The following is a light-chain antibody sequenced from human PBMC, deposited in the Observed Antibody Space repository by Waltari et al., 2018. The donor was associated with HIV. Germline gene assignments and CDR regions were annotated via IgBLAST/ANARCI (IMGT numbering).Light chain of an antibody. CDR1: QSFSSN. Sequence: EIVMTQSPATLSVSPGERASLSCRASQSFSSNLAWYQQKPGQAPRLLIYGASTRATGIPARFSGSGSGTGFTLTISSLQSEDFAVYYCQQYNKWPPTFGQGTKVEIK. CDR3: QQYNKWPPT. J-gene: IGKJ1*01. V-gene: IGKV3-15*01. CDR2: GAS.